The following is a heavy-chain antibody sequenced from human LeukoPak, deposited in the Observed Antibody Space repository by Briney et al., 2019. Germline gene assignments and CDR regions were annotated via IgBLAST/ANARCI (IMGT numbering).Heavy chain of an antibody. CDR1: GYTFTSYD. J-gene: IGHJ6*02. D-gene: IGHD6-13*01. Sequence: EASVKVSCEASGYTFTSYDINWVRQATGQGLEWMGWMNPNSGNTGYAQRFQGRVTMTRNTSISTAYMELSSLRSEDTAVYYCARGLLPGSSHYYYYGMDVWGQGTTVTVSS. CDR3: ARGLLPGSSHYYYYGMDV. V-gene: IGHV1-8*01. CDR2: MNPNSGNT.